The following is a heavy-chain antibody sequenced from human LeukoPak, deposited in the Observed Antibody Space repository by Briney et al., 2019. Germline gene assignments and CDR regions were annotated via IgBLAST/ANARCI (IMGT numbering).Heavy chain of an antibody. V-gene: IGHV5-51*01. CDR2: IYPGDSDT. J-gene: IGHJ4*02. CDR3: ARRGSSGWYLDY. CDR1: VYSFTSYC. D-gene: IGHD6-19*01. Sequence: ESLQISCKASVYSFTSYCIGWLRHLPGKDLEWVVIIYPGDSDTRYSPSLQGQVTISADKSISTAYLQWSSLKAADTAMYYCARRGSSGWYLDYWGQGTLVTVSS.